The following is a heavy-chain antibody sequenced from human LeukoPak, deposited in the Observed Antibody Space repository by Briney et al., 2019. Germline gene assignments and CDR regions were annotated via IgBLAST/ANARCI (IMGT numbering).Heavy chain of an antibody. D-gene: IGHD2-15*01. CDR3: ARSGECSGGSCIRDFDY. J-gene: IGHJ4*02. Sequence: SGTLSLTCTVSGGSISSYYWSWIRQPPGKGLEWIGYIYYSGGTNYNPSLKSRVTISVDTSKNQFSLKLSSVTAADTAVYYCARSGECSGGSCIRDFDYWGQGTLVTVSS. CDR2: IYYSGGT. CDR1: GGSISSYY. V-gene: IGHV4-59*01.